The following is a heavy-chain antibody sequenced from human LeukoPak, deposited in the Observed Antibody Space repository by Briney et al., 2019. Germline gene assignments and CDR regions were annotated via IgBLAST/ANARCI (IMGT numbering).Heavy chain of an antibody. D-gene: IGHD3-22*01. CDR3: VKPSGYHYYFDY. V-gene: IGHV3-30*18. CDR2: ISYDGSNK. J-gene: IGHJ4*02. Sequence: PGGSLRLSCAASGFTFSSYGMHWVRQAPGKGLEWVAVISYDGSNKYYADSVKGRFTISRDNSKNTLYLQMNSLRAEDTAVYYCVKPSGYHYYFDYWGQGTLVTVSS. CDR1: GFTFSSYG.